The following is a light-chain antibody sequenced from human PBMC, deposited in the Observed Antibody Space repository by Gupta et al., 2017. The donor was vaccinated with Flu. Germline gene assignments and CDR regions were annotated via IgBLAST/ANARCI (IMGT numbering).Light chain of an antibody. Sequence: EIVMTQSPATLSVSPGERATLSCRASQSVSSNLAWYQQKPGQAPRLIIYGASTRATGIPARFSGSGSGTEFTLTISSLQSEDFAVYDCQQYNNWPTFSFGQGTKLEIK. CDR3: QQYNNWPTFS. J-gene: IGKJ2*03. CDR2: GAS. V-gene: IGKV3-15*01. CDR1: QSVSSN.